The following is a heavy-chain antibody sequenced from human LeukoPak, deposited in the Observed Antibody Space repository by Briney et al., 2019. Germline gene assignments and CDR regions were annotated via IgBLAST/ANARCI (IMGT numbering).Heavy chain of an antibody. CDR2: ISASGDST. D-gene: IGHD3-3*01. J-gene: IGHJ6*02. V-gene: IGHV3-23*01. CDR1: GFTFSNYA. CDR3: AREGTIFGVVIPRYTGMDV. Sequence: GGSLRLSCVVSGFTFSNYAMSWVRQAPGKGLEWVSVISASGDSTYYADSVKGRFTISRDNAKNSLYLQMNSLRAEDTAVYYCAREGTIFGVVIPRYTGMDVWGQGTTVTVSS.